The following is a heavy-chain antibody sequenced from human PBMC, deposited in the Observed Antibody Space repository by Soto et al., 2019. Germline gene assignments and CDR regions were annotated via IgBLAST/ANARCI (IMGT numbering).Heavy chain of an antibody. D-gene: IGHD4-17*01. V-gene: IGHV3-53*04. CDR3: ARAGAVTTPYYYYGMDV. CDR1: GFTVSSNY. Sequence: EVQLVESGGGLVQPGGSLSLSCAASGFTVSSNYMRWVRQAPGKGLEWVSVIYSGGSTYYADSVKGRFTISRHNSKNTLYLQMNSLSAEDTAVYYCARAGAVTTPYYYYGMDVWGQGTTVTVSS. J-gene: IGHJ6*02. CDR2: IYSGGST.